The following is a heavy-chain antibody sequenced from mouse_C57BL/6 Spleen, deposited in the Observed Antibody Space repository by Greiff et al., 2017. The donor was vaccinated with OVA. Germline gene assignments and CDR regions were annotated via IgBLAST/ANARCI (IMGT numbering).Heavy chain of an antibody. CDR1: GYTFTSYW. Sequence: VQLQQPGAELVKPGASVKLSCKASGYTFTSYWMQWVKQRPGQGLEWIGEIDPSDSYTNYNQKFKGKATLTVDTSSSTAYMQLSSLTSEDSAVYDCARPYYYGSSCVAYWGQGTLVTVSA. J-gene: IGHJ3*01. CDR2: IDPSDSYT. D-gene: IGHD1-1*01. CDR3: ARPYYYGSSCVAY. V-gene: IGHV1-50*01.